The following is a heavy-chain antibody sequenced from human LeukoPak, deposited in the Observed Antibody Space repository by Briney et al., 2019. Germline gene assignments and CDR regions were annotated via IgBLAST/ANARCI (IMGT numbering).Heavy chain of an antibody. CDR2: INPKSGGT. CDR1: GYTLTGYY. J-gene: IGHJ4*02. D-gene: IGHD3-22*01. Sequence: ASVKVSCKASGYTLTGYYMHWVRQAPGQGLEWMGWINPKSGGTNYAQKFQGRVTMTRDTSISTAYMELSRLRSDDTAVYYCARIGGSGYDSSGLSGYWGQGTLVTVSS. CDR3: ARIGGSGYDSSGLSGY. V-gene: IGHV1-2*02.